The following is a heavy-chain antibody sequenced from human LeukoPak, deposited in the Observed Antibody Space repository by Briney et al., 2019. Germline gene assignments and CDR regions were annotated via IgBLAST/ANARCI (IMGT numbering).Heavy chain of an antibody. CDR3: AKGYRFFDF. CDR1: GGSISSSSYY. Sequence: SETLSLTCTVSGGSISSSSYYWGWIRQPPGKGLEWIGSIYYSGSTYYNPSLKSRVTISVDTSKNQFSLKLSSVTAADTAVYYCAKGYRFFDFWGHGALVTVSS. D-gene: IGHD2-2*02. V-gene: IGHV4-39*07. CDR2: IYYSGST. J-gene: IGHJ4*01.